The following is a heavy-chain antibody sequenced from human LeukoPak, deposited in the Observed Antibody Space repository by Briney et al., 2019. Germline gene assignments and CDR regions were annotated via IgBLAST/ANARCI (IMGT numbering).Heavy chain of an antibody. Sequence: GGSLRLSCAASGSTFRSYWMHWVRQAPGKGLVWVSRINNDGSSTSYADSVKGRFTISRDNAKNTLYLQMNSLRAEDTAVYYCARVDFWSGYPDYFDYWGQGTLVTVSS. V-gene: IGHV3-74*01. D-gene: IGHD3-3*01. CDR1: GSTFRSYW. J-gene: IGHJ4*02. CDR3: ARVDFWSGYPDYFDY. CDR2: INNDGSST.